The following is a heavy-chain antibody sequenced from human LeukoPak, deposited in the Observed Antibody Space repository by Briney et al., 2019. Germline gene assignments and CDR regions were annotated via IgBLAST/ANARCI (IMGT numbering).Heavy chain of an antibody. Sequence: EGSLRLSCAASGFTFSNVWMSWVRQAPGKGLEWIGRVRTNTESGATDYAASVRGRATISRDDSQNTLYLQMNSLKTEDTAVYYCTTIGGHGDLDNWGQGTMVTVSS. CDR2: VRTNTESGAT. V-gene: IGHV3-15*01. CDR3: TTIGGHGDLDN. D-gene: IGHD4-17*01. CDR1: GFTFSNVW. J-gene: IGHJ4*02.